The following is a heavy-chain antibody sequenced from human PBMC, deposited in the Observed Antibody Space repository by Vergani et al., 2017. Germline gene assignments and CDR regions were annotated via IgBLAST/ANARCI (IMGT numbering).Heavy chain of an antibody. CDR2: IIPIFGTA. CDR3: AGEFVSYGDYQSPDGY. CDR1: GGTFSSYA. J-gene: IGHJ4*02. V-gene: IGHV1-69*01. Sequence: QVQLVQSGAEVKKPGSSVKVSCKASGGTFSSYAISWVRQAPGQGLEWMGGIIPIFGTANYAQKFQGRVTSTADESTSTAYMELSSLRSEDTAVYYCAGEFVSYGDYQSPDGYWGEGTLVTXSS. D-gene: IGHD4-17*01.